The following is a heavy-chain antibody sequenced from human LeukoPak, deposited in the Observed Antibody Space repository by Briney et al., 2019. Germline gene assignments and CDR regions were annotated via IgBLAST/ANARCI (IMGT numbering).Heavy chain of an antibody. J-gene: IGHJ6*02. CDR1: GFTFSSYR. V-gene: IGHV3-48*04. CDR2: ISSSSSTM. CDR3: ARNPDRNYYYYYGLDV. Sequence: GGSLRLSCAASGFTFSSYRMNWVRQAPGQGLEWVSYISSSSSTMYYADSVKGRFTISRDNAKNTLYLQMNSLRAEDTAVYYCARNPDRNYYYYYGLDVWGQGTTVTVSS. D-gene: IGHD3-22*01.